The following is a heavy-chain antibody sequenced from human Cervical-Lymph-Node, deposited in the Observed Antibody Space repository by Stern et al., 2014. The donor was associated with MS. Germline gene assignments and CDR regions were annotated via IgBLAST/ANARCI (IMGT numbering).Heavy chain of an antibody. Sequence: EVQLGESGAEVKKPGESLKISCKGSGYSFTANWIAWVRQMPGKGLEWMGIIYPGTSDPRYSPSFQGQVTISADKSISTAYLQWSSLKASDTAMYYCARDYGDYAFDYWGQGTLVTVPS. J-gene: IGHJ4*02. CDR2: IYPGTSDP. D-gene: IGHD4-17*01. CDR1: GYSFTANW. CDR3: ARDYGDYAFDY. V-gene: IGHV5-51*01.